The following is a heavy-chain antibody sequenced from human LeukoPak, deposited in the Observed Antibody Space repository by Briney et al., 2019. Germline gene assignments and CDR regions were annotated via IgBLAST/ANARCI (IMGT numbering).Heavy chain of an antibody. J-gene: IGHJ4*02. CDR3: AKAREMIVVVTLDY. Sequence: GGSLRLSCAASGFTFSSYAMSWVRQAPGKGLEWVSAISGSGGSTYYADSVKGRFTISRDNSKNTLYLQMNSLRAEDTAVYYCAKAREMIVVVTLDYWGQGTLVTVSS. D-gene: IGHD3-22*01. V-gene: IGHV3-23*01. CDR1: GFTFSSYA. CDR2: ISGSGGST.